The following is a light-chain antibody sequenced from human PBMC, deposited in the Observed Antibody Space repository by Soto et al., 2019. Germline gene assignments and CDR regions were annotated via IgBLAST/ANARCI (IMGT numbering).Light chain of an antibody. CDR3: PSYDATNQV. J-gene: IGLJ3*02. CDR1: SGSIASNY. CDR2: EDN. V-gene: IGLV6-57*01. Sequence: NFMLTQPHYVSESPGKTVIIYCNRSSGSIASNYVQWYQQRPGSSPTTVIYEDNQRPSGVPDRFSGSIDSSSNSASLTISGLETEDEADYFCPSYDATNQVFGGGTKLTVL.